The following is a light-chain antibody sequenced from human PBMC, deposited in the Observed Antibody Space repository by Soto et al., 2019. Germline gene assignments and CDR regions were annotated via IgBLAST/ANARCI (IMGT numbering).Light chain of an antibody. CDR2: GAS. Sequence: SPATLSVSTGERATLSCRASQSVSSNVAWYQQKPGQAPRLLIYGASSRATGIPDRFSGSGSGTDFTLTISRLEPEDFAVYYCQQYGSSPPVTFGGGTNVDIK. CDR3: QQYGSSPPVT. J-gene: IGKJ4*01. V-gene: IGKV3-20*01. CDR1: QSVSSN.